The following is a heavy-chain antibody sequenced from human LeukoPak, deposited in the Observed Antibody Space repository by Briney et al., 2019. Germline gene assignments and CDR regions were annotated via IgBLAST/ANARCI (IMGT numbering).Heavy chain of an antibody. CDR1: GGSISSYY. V-gene: IGHV4-59*01. D-gene: IGHD5-18*01. CDR3: ARDPGYGYGGFDY. CDR2: IYSSGST. J-gene: IGHJ4*02. Sequence: PSETLSLTCTVSGGSISSYYWSWIRQPPGKGLEWIGYIYSSGSTNYNPSLKSRVTISVDTSKNQFSLKLSSVTAADTAVYYCARDPGYGYGGFDYWGQGTLVTVSS.